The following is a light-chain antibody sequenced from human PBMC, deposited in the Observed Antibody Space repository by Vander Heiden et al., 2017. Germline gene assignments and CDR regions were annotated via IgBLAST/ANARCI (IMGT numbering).Light chain of an antibody. CDR1: QSISSY. V-gene: IGKV1-39*01. CDR3: QYSNPTCT. CDR2: EAS. Sequence: DIQMTQSPSSLSASVGDRVTITCRASQSISSYLNWYQQKPGKAPKLLLYEASKLEGRVPFSVSGCGTESDFTLTSHQLQHEAFESYYYQYSNPTCTFGQGTKVEIK. J-gene: IGKJ1*01.